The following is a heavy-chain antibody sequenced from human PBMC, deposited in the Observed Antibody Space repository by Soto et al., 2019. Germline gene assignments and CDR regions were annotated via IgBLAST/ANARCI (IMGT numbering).Heavy chain of an antibody. J-gene: IGHJ4*02. V-gene: IGHV4-4*02. Sequence: QVHLQESGPGLVKPSGTLSLTCVVSGGSISGRNWWSWVRQAPGKGLAWIGEVFNSGDTTYSPSLRSRVSISVDKSKNQFSLNLNSVTAADTAVYYCTRLIYDSRLNYFYFALWGQGALVTVSS. CDR2: VFNSGDT. CDR3: TRLIYDSRLNYFYFAL. CDR1: GGSISGRNW. D-gene: IGHD3-22*01.